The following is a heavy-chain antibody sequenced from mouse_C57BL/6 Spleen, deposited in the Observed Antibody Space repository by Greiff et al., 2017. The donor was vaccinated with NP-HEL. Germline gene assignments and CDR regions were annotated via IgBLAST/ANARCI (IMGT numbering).Heavy chain of an antibody. D-gene: IGHD1-1*01. Sequence: VQLQQSGAELAKPGASVKLSCKASGYTFTSYWMHWVKQRPGQGLEWIGYINPSSGYTKYNQKFKDKATLTADKSSSPAYLQLSSLTYEDSAVYYGARTTTEALFAYWGQGTLVTVSA. CDR2: INPSSGYT. CDR3: ARTTTEALFAY. CDR1: GYTFTSYW. V-gene: IGHV1-7*01. J-gene: IGHJ3*01.